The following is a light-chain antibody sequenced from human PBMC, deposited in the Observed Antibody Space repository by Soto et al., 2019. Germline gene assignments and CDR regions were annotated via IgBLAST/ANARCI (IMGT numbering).Light chain of an antibody. CDR2: GAS. Sequence: EILMTQSPATLSVSPGERATLSCRASQSISSNLAWYQQNPGQAPRLLIYGASIRATGIPARFSGSGSGTEFTLTISSLQSEDFALYYCQQDKEWYTFGQGTKLEIK. CDR3: QQDKEWYT. CDR1: QSISSN. V-gene: IGKV3-15*01. J-gene: IGKJ2*01.